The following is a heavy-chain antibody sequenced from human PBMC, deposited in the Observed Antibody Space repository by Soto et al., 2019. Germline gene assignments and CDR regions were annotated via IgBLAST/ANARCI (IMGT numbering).Heavy chain of an antibody. CDR1: GYSFAGYW. D-gene: IGHD3-22*01. J-gene: IGHJ4*02. V-gene: IGHV5-10-1*01. CDR2: IDPSDSQT. CDR3: ARQIYDSDTGPNFQYYFDS. Sequence: PGESLKISCKGSGYSFAGYWITWVRQKPGKGLEWMGRIDPSDSQTYYSPSFRGHVTISATKSITTVFLQWSILRASDTAMYYCARQIYDSDTGPNFQYYFDSWGQGTTVTVSS.